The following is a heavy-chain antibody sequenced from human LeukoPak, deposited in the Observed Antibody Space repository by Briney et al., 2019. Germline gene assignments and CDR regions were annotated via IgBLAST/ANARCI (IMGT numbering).Heavy chain of an antibody. J-gene: IGHJ5*02. V-gene: IGHV1-69*04. CDR1: GGTLSSYA. CDR3: ARGLDIRGIAAAGNWFAP. CDR2: IIPILGIA. Sequence: SVKVSRKASGGTLSSYAISWVRPAPGQGLEWVGRIIPILGIANYAQKFQGRVTSTADKDTSTASLDLSKLRAEDTAVYYCARGLDIRGIAAAGNWFAPGGQGTLVTVSS. D-gene: IGHD6-13*01.